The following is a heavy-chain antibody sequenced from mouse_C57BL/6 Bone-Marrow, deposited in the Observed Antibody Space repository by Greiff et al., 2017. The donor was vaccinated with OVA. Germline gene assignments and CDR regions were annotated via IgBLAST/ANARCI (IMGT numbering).Heavy chain of an antibody. D-gene: IGHD1-1*01. CDR2: INPSTGGT. CDR1: GYSFTGYY. V-gene: IGHV1-42*01. Sequence: VQLQQSGPELVKPGASVKISCKATGYSFTGYYMTWVKQSPEKSLEWIGEINPSTGGTTYNQKFKAKATLTVDKSSSTAYMQLKSLTSAGSAVDYCARDSRNWYFEVWGTGTTVTVSS. CDR3: ARDSRNWYFEV. J-gene: IGHJ1*03.